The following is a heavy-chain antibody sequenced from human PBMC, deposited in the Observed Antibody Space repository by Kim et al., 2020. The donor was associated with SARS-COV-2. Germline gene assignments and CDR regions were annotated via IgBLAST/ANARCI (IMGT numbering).Heavy chain of an antibody. CDR3: ARDGHGTKTFDY. V-gene: IGHV4-39*07. CDR1: GGSISSSSYY. J-gene: IGHJ4*02. CDR2: IYYSGST. D-gene: IGHD2-8*01. Sequence: SETLSLTCTVSGGSISSSSYYWGWIRQPPGKGLEWIGSIYYSGSTFYNPSLKSRVTISVDTSKNQFSLKLSSVTAADTAVYYCARDGHGTKTFDYWGQGTLVTVSS.